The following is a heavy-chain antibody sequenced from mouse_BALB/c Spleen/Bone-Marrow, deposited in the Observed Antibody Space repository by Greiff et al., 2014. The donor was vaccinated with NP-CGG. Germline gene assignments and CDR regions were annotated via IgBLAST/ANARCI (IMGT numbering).Heavy chain of an antibody. V-gene: IGHV14-1*02. Sequence: EVQLQQSGAEFVRPGALVKLSCNASGFNIKDYYMHWVKQRPEQGLEWIGWIDPENGNTIYDPKFPGKASITADTSSNTAYLQRSSLTSEDTAVYYCTRWVYYGSSYFDYWGQGTTLTVSS. CDR2: IDPENGNT. D-gene: IGHD1-1*01. CDR1: GFNIKDYY. CDR3: TRWVYYGSSYFDY. J-gene: IGHJ2*01.